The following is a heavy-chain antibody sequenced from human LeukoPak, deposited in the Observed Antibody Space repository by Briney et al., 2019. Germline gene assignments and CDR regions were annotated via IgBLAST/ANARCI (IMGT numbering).Heavy chain of an antibody. D-gene: IGHD3-22*01. Sequence: SETLSLTCTGFGGSISNYYWSWIRQPPGKALEWIGNIFYSGSTYYSPSLKSRVTISLDTSRNQFSLKLNSVTAADTAVYYCAKSNGYGLIDIWGQGTMVTVSS. CDR2: IFYSGST. CDR1: GGSISNYY. CDR3: AKSNGYGLIDI. V-gene: IGHV4-59*12. J-gene: IGHJ3*02.